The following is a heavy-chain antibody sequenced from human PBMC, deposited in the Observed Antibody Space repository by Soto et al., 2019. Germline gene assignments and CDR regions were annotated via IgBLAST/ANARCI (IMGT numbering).Heavy chain of an antibody. CDR3: AREITNWIEGKFDP. Sequence: QVQLVQSGAEVKKPGASVKVSCKASGYIFNNYALHWVRQAPGQGLEWMGWINGGNGNTKYSQKFQGKFQGRLTITRDTSASTAYMELSNLSLEDTAVYYCAREITNWIEGKFDPWGQGTLVTVSS. D-gene: IGHD1-1*01. CDR1: GYIFNNYA. J-gene: IGHJ5*02. CDR2: INGGNGNT. V-gene: IGHV1-3*01.